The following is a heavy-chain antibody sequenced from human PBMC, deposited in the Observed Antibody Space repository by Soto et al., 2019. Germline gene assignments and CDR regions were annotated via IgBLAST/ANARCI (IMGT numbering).Heavy chain of an antibody. V-gene: IGHV4-31*03. D-gene: IGHD4-17*01. CDR1: GASIAPGAFY. J-gene: IGHJ5*02. CDR3: AREGDYRTWFEP. CDR2: IFYAGDT. Sequence: VQLEESGPGLLNPSQTLYLTCTVSGASIAPGAFYGSWIRLHSGKGQEWIGYIFYAGDTYYNPSLKTRVLISLDGSQNQFALNLRSVTAADAAVYYCAREGDYRTWFEPWGPGTLVTVSS.